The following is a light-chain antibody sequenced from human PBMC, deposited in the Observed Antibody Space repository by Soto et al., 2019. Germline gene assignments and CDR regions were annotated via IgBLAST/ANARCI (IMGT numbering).Light chain of an antibody. CDR2: DVS. Sequence: QSALTQPASVSGSPGQSITISCTGTSSDVGGYNYVSWYQQHPGNAPKLMIYDVSNRPSGVSNRFSGSKSGNTASLTISGRQAEDEADYYCSSYTSSSTLEVFGGGTKLTVL. CDR1: SSDVGGYNY. J-gene: IGLJ2*01. CDR3: SSYTSSSTLEV. V-gene: IGLV2-14*01.